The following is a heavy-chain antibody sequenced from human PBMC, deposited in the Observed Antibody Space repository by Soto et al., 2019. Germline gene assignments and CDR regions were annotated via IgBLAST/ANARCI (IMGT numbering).Heavy chain of an antibody. V-gene: IGHV5-51*01. CDR2: VYPGDSST. J-gene: IGHJ3*02. Sequence: GESLKISCKGSGYSFINYWIGWVRQMPGKGLEWMGIVYPGDSSTRYSPSFQAQVTISADRSISVAYLRWSSLKASDTAIYFCARHDTREGGAFDIWCQGPWVTVSS. CDR1: GYSFINYW. CDR3: ARHDTREGGAFDI. D-gene: IGHD2-15*01.